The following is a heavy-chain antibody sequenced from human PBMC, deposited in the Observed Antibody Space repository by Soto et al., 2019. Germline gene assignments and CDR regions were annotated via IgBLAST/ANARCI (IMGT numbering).Heavy chain of an antibody. Sequence: SGPTLVNPTQSLTLTCSFSGFSLTTTEVAVGWIRQPPGKALEWLALIYWDDDKRYSPSLKSRLTITKDTSKNQVVLTMTNMEPVETVTYYCAHSLDASNYGDYEHSNSSDFWGQGTLVTVCS. V-gene: IGHV2-5*02. CDR2: IYWDDDK. D-gene: IGHD4-17*01. CDR3: AHSLDASNYGDYEHSNSSDF. J-gene: IGHJ4*02. CDR1: GFSLTTTEVA.